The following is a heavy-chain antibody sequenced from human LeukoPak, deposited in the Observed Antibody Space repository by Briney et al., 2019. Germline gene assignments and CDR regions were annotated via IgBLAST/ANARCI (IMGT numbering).Heavy chain of an antibody. V-gene: IGHV1-69*01. CDR2: IIPIFGRE. CDR3: ARAPTTVVNYYYYYMDV. J-gene: IGHJ6*03. D-gene: IGHD4-23*01. CDR1: GGTFSRYA. Sequence: GASVKVSCKASGGTFSRYAMRWVGQARGQGVEGMGGIIPIFGRENYAQKLKGRVTITADESTSTAYMELSSLRSEDTAVYYCARAPTTVVNYYYYYMDVWGKGTTVTVSS.